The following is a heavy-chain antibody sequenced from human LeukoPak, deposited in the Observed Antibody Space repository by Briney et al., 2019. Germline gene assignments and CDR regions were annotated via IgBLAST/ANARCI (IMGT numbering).Heavy chain of an antibody. CDR3: ARVDAAATFEA. J-gene: IGHJ5*02. CDR2: IYYSGST. D-gene: IGHD6-13*01. Sequence: ASETLSLTCTVSGGSVDSHFWSWIRQPPGKGLEWIGYIYYSGSTNYNPSLKSRVTISVDTSKNQFSLKLSSVTAADTAVYYCARVDAAATFEAWGQGTLVTVSS. V-gene: IGHV4-59*02. CDR1: GGSVDSHF.